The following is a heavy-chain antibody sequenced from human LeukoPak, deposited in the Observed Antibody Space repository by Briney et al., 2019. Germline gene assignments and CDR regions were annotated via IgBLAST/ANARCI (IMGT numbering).Heavy chain of an antibody. D-gene: IGHD1-1*01. V-gene: IGHV4-59*01. Sequence: SETLSLTCTVSGGSISGYYWSWIRQPPGEGLEWIACIYYSGSTNYNPSLKSRVTISVATSKNQFSLKLNSMTAADTAVYYCARAGQYIADYFDYWGQGTLVTVSS. CDR2: IYYSGST. J-gene: IGHJ4*02. CDR1: GGSISGYY. CDR3: ARAGQYIADYFDY.